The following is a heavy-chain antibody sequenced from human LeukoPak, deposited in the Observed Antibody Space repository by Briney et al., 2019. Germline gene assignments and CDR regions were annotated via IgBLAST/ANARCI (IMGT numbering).Heavy chain of an antibody. CDR3: AKDTLHILTGYYRID. CDR2: ISGSGSST. V-gene: IGHV3-23*01. CDR1: GFTFSSYD. Sequence: SGGSLRLSCAASGFTFSSYDMIWVRQAPGKGLEWVSGISGSGSSTYYADSVKGRFTISRDNSKNTLDLQMNSLRAEDTAIYYCAKDTLHILTGYYRIDWGQGTLVTVSS. D-gene: IGHD3-9*01. J-gene: IGHJ4*02.